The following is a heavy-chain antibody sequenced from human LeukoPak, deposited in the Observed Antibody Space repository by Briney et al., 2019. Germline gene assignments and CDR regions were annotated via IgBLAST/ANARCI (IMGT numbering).Heavy chain of an antibody. Sequence: PGGSLRLSCAASRFALSTYWMSWVRQAPGKGLEWVANIKEDGSEKYYVDSVKGRFTIYRDNAKNSLYLQMNRLRAEDTAVYYCARDSPGSSRFYHYYGFDVWGQGTTVTVSS. D-gene: IGHD6-6*01. CDR3: ARDSPGSSRFYHYYGFDV. J-gene: IGHJ6*02. CDR1: RFALSTYW. V-gene: IGHV3-7*05. CDR2: IKEDGSEK.